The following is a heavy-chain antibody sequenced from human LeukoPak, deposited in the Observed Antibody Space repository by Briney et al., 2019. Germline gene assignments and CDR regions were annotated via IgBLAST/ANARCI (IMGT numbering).Heavy chain of an antibody. D-gene: IGHD6-19*01. V-gene: IGHV3-20*04. CDR2: INWNGGST. J-gene: IGHJ4*02. CDR3: ARGPAVAFSYYFDY. CDR1: GFTFDDYG. Sequence: GGSLRLSCAASGFTFDDYGMSWVRQAPGKGLEWVSGINWNGGSTGYADSVKGRFTISRDNAKNSLYLQMNSLRAEDTALYYCARGPAVAFSYYFDYWGQGTLVTVSS.